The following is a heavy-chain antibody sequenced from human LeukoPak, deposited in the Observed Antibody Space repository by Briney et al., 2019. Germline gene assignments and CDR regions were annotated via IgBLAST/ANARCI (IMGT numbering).Heavy chain of an antibody. V-gene: IGHV4-39*06. D-gene: IGHD1-26*01. CDR3: ATTTIRLGY. CDR1: GGSISSSSHY. CDR2: ISNSGST. Sequence: PSETLSLTCTVSGGSISSSSHYWGWIRQPPGKGLEWIGSISNSGSTYYNPSLKSRVTISVDTSNNQFPLKLSSVTAADTAVYYCATTTIRLGYWGQGTLVTVSS. J-gene: IGHJ4*02.